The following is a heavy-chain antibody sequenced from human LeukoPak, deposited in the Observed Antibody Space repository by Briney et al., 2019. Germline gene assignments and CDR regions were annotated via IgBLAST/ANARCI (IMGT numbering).Heavy chain of an antibody. D-gene: IGHD4-17*01. J-gene: IGHJ4*02. V-gene: IGHV3-30*03. CDR1: GFTFSSYG. CDR3: VSTGGATTVTRTFDY. CDR2: ISYDGSNK. Sequence: PGRSLRLSCAASGFTFSSYGMHWVRQAPGKGLEWVAVISYDGSNKYYADSVKGRFTISRDNSKNTLYLQMNSLRAEDTAVYYCVSTGGATTVTRTFDYWGQGTLVTVSS.